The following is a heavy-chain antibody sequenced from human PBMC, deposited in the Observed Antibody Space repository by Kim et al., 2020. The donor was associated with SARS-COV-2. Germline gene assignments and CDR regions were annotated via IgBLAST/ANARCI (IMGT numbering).Heavy chain of an antibody. Sequence: SETLSLTCTVSGGSISSYYWSWIRQPPGKGLEWIGYIYYSGSTNYNPSLKSRVTISVDTSKNQFSLKLSSVTAADTAVYYCARVAAAGTTWWFDPWGQGT. J-gene: IGHJ5*02. CDR2: IYYSGST. CDR1: GGSISSYY. D-gene: IGHD6-13*01. V-gene: IGHV4-59*01. CDR3: ARVAAAGTTWWFDP.